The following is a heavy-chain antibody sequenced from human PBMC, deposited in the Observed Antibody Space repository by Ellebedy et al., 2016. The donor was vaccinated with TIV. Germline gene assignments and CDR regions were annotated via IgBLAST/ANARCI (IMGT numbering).Heavy chain of an antibody. CDR3: ARDQGWAVAGTTRFDC. CDR2: IWYDGSNK. V-gene: IGHV3-33*01. CDR1: GFTFSSYG. J-gene: IGHJ4*02. Sequence: PGGSLRLSCAASGFTFSSYGMHWVRQAPGKGLEWVAIIWYDGSNKYYADSVKGRFTISRDNSKNTLYLQISSLRVEDTAVYYCARDQGWAVAGTTRFDCWGQGTLVTVSS. D-gene: IGHD6-19*01.